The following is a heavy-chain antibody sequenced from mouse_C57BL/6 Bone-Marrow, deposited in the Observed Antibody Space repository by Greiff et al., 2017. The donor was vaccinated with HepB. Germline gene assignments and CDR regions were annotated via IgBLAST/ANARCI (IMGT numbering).Heavy chain of an antibody. V-gene: IGHV2-5*01. CDR2: IWRGGST. CDR3: AKTSYDGYYHYYAMDY. CDR1: GFSLTSYG. D-gene: IGHD2-3*01. J-gene: IGHJ4*01. Sequence: VKLEESGPGLVQPSQSLSITCTVSGFSLTSYGVHWVRQSPGKGLEWLGVIWRGGSTDYNAAFMSRLSITKDNSESQVFFKMNSLQADDTAIYYCAKTSYDGYYHYYAMDYWGQGTSVTVSS.